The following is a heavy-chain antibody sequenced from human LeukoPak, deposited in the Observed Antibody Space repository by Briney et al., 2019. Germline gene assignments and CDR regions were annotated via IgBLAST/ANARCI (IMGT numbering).Heavy chain of an antibody. Sequence: GGSLRLSCAASGFTFSSYAMHWVRQAPGKGLEWVAVISYDGSNKYYADSVKGRFTISRDNSKNTLYLQMNSLRAEDAAVYYCAKGTKPVMTIPDYWGQGILVTVSS. V-gene: IGHV3-30-3*01. CDR2: ISYDGSNK. D-gene: IGHD1/OR15-1a*01. CDR3: AKGTKPVMTIPDY. J-gene: IGHJ4*02. CDR1: GFTFSSYA.